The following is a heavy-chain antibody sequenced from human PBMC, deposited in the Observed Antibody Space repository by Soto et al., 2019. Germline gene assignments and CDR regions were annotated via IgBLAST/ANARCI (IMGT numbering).Heavy chain of an antibody. Sequence: QVQLQESDPGLVKPSDTLSLTCTVSGASVTSYYWSWVRQPAGKGLDWIGRIYTSGNTDYNPSLKSRVTMSLDTSKNQFYLKVRSVTAADTAVYFCARDGVGPHGMDVWGQGTTVTVSS. CDR2: IYTSGNT. CDR3: ARDGVGPHGMDV. CDR1: GASVTSYY. V-gene: IGHV4-4*07. D-gene: IGHD1-26*01. J-gene: IGHJ6*02.